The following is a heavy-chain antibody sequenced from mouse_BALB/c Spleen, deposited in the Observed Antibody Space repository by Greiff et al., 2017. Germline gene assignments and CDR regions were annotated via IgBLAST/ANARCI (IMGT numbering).Heavy chain of an antibody. Sequence: QVQLKQSGAELAKPGASVKMSCKASGYTFTSYWMHWVKQRPGQGLEWIGYINPSTGYTEYNQKFKDKATLTADKSSSTAYMQLSSLTSEDSAVYYCARGEVRRAMDYWGQGTSVTVSS. CDR3: ARGEVRRAMDY. CDR2: INPSTGYT. V-gene: IGHV1-7*01. D-gene: IGHD2-14*01. J-gene: IGHJ4*01. CDR1: GYTFTSYW.